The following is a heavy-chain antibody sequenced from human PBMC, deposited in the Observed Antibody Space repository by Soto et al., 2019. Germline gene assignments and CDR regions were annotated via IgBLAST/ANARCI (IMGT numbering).Heavy chain of an antibody. Sequence: QVQLVQSGAEVKKPGASVKVSCKASGYTFTGYYIHWVRQAPGQGLEWMGWINPNSGDTNYAQKFQGRVSMTRDTSTSTADMKLSSLGFVDTTVYYCARHSVYYYVSDYWGQRALDTVSS. V-gene: IGHV1-2*02. J-gene: IGHJ4*02. D-gene: IGHD5-12*01. CDR2: INPNSGDT. CDR1: GYTFTGYY. CDR3: ARHSVYYYVSDY.